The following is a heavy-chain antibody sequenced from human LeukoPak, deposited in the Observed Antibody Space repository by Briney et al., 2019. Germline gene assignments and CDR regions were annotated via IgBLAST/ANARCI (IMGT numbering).Heavy chain of an antibody. J-gene: IGHJ4*02. CDR3: ARERSVNDYGDPLADE. CDR1: GGSISSYY. CDR2: IYTSGST. Sequence: SETLSLTCTVSGGSISSYYWSWIRQPAGKGLEWIGRIYTSGSTNYNPSLKSRVTMSVDTSKNQFSLKLSSVTAAGTAVYYCARERSVNDYGDPLADEWGQGTLVTVSS. V-gene: IGHV4-4*07. D-gene: IGHD4-17*01.